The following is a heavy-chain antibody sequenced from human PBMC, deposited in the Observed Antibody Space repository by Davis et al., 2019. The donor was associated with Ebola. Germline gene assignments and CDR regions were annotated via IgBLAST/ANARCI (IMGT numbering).Heavy chain of an antibody. V-gene: IGHV3-21*03. CDR2: ISSSSSYI. CDR3: ATDIGARLDY. CDR1: GFTVSSTY. J-gene: IGHJ4*02. D-gene: IGHD1-26*01. Sequence: GESLKISCAVSGFTVSSTYMNWVRQAPGKGLEWVSSISSSSSYIYYADSVKGRFTISRDNAKNSLYLQMNSLKTEDTAVYYCATDIGARLDYWGQGTLVTASS.